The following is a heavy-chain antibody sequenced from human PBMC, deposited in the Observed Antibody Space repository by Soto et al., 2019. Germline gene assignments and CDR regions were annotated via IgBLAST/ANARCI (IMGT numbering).Heavy chain of an antibody. Sequence: EVQLEESGGALVQPGRSLRLSCAASGFTFDDYAMHWVRQVLGKCLEWVSSISWNSGNIGYADSVKGRFTTSRDNAKNSLYLQMNSLRPEDTALYYCVRSKGGYSYGTPFDYWGQGPLVTVSS. V-gene: IGHV3-9*01. CDR3: VRSKGGYSYGTPFDY. CDR1: GFTFDDYA. CDR2: ISWNSGNI. D-gene: IGHD5-18*01. J-gene: IGHJ4*02.